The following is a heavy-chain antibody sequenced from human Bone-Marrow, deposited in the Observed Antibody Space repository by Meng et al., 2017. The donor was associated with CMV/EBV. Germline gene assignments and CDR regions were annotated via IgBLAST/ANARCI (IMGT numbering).Heavy chain of an antibody. CDR3: ARAGPGYCSGGSCYSHYYYYCMDV. CDR1: GFTFSSYA. V-gene: IGHV3-30*04. Sequence: GESLKISCAASGFTFSSYAMHWVRQAPGKGLEWVAVISYDGSNKYYADSVKGRFTISRDNSKNTLYLQMNSLRAEDTAVYYCARAGPGYCSGGSCYSHYYYYCMDVWGQGTPVPVSS. D-gene: IGHD2-15*01. J-gene: IGHJ6*02. CDR2: ISYDGSNK.